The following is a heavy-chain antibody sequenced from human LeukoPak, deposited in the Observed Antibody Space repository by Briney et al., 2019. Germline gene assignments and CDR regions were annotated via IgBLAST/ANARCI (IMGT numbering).Heavy chain of an antibody. CDR3: AIWTSGNY. J-gene: IGHJ4*02. V-gene: IGHV3-7*01. CDR2: MDPTGSQK. Sequence: PGGSLRLSCAESQFTFNGTWMNGLRQAPGKGLEWVANMDPTGSQKRYVDSVKGRFTISKDNPGTSLYLDMHSLRAEDTAIYYCAIWTSGNYWGQGTLVTVSS. CDR1: QFTFNGTW. D-gene: IGHD3/OR15-3a*01.